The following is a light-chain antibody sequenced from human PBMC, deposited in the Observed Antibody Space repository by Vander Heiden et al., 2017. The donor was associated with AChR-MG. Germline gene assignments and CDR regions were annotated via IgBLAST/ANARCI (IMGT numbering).Light chain of an antibody. CDR2: DAS. V-gene: IGKV1-33*01. Sequence: DVQLTQSPSSLSASVGDRVTITCQASQDIGNYLNWYQQKPGKVPKLLIYDASYLETGVPSRFSGGGSGTEFTFTISSLQPEDIATYYCQQYDNLLKNTFGQGTKVEIK. J-gene: IGKJ2*01. CDR1: QDIGNY. CDR3: QQYDNLLKNT.